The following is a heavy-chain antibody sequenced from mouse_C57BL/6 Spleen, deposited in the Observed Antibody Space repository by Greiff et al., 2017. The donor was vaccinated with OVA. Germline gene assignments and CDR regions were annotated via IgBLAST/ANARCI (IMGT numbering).Heavy chain of an antibody. J-gene: IGHJ2*01. D-gene: IGHD1-1*02. Sequence: EVMLVESGGGLVKPGGSLKLSCAASGFTFSDYGMHWVRQAPGQGLEWVAYISSGSSTIYYADTVKGRFTISRDNAKNTLFLQMTRLRSEDTAMYYCARHYGGYFDYWGQGTTLTVSS. CDR1: GFTFSDYG. CDR2: ISSGSSTI. CDR3: ARHYGGYFDY. V-gene: IGHV5-17*01.